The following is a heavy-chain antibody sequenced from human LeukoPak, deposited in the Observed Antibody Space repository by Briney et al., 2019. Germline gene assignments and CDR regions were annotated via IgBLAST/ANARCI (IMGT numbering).Heavy chain of an antibody. J-gene: IGHJ6*03. V-gene: IGHV3-7*01. CDR3: ARKGGATTYGYYYYYMDV. D-gene: IGHD1-26*01. CDR1: GFTFTSYW. Sequence: GGSLRLSCAASGFTFTSYWMSWVRQAPGKGLEWVANIKQDGSEKYYVDSVKGRFTISRDNAKNSLYLQMNSLRAEDTAVYYCARKGGATTYGYYYYYMDVWGKGTTVTISS. CDR2: IKQDGSEK.